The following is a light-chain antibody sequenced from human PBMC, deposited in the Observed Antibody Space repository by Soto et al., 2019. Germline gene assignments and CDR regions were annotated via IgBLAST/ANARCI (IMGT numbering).Light chain of an antibody. CDR1: SSDIGHYDY. Sequence: QSALTQPASVSGSPGQSITISCTGTSSDIGHYDYVSWYQQHPGRAPKLMIYHVTYRPSGVSNRYSGSKSGNSASLTISGLQADDEADYYCCSLTTSHTYVFGSGTKVTVL. V-gene: IGLV2-14*03. J-gene: IGLJ1*01. CDR2: HVT. CDR3: CSLTTSHTYV.